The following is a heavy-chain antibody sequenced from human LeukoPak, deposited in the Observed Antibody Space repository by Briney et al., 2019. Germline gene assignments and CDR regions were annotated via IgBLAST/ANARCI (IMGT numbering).Heavy chain of an antibody. CDR1: GFTFSSYA. CDR3: AELGITMIGGV. D-gene: IGHD3-10*02. V-gene: IGHV3-64*01. CDR2: ISRDGGNT. J-gene: IGHJ6*04. Sequence: GGSLRLSCVASGFTFSSYAMHWVRQAPGKGLEYVSSISRDGGNTYYANSVRGRFTISRDNSKNTLYLQMGSLRTEDMAVFYCAELGITMIGGVWGKGNTVTISS.